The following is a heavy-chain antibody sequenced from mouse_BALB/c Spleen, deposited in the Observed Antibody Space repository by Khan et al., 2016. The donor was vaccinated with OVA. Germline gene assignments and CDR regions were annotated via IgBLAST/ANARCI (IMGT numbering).Heavy chain of an antibody. CDR1: GYTFTSYT. CDR3: VSDGGYYRIDDWFAY. V-gene: IGHV1-4*01. CDR2: INPSNGDT. Sequence: QVQLKQSGAELARPGASVKMSCKASGYTFTSYTIHWIKQRPGQGLEWIGYINPSNGDTNYNHKFKDKVTLTSDKSSTTAYMQLSSLTSDDDADYDCVSDGGYYRIDDWFAYWGQGTLVTVSA. D-gene: IGHD2-14*01. J-gene: IGHJ3*01.